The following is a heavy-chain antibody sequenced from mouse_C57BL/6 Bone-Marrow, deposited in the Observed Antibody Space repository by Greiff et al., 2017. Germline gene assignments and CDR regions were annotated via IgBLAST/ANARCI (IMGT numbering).Heavy chain of an antibody. V-gene: IGHV1-22*01. J-gene: IGHJ4*01. CDR3: ARYGTTAMDY. Sequence: EVQRVESGPELVKPGASVKMSCKASGYTFTDYNMHWVKQSHGKSLEWIGYINPNNGGTSYNQKFKGKATLTVNKSSSTAYMELRSLTSEDSAVYYCARYGTTAMDYWGQGTSVTVSS. CDR2: INPNNGGT. CDR1: GYTFTDYN. D-gene: IGHD1-2*01.